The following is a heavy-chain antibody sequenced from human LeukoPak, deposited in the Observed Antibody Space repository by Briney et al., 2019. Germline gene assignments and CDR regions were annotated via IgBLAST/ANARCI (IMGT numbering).Heavy chain of an antibody. CDR2: IIPIFGTA. D-gene: IGHD3-22*01. Sequence: SVKVSCKASGGTFSSYAISWVRQAPGQGLEWMGGIIPIFGTANYAQKFQGRVTITADESTSTAYMELSSLGSEDTAVYYCARDREYYYDSSGYYPNWFDPWGQGTLVTVSS. J-gene: IGHJ5*02. V-gene: IGHV1-69*13. CDR3: ARDREYYYDSSGYYPNWFDP. CDR1: GGTFSSYA.